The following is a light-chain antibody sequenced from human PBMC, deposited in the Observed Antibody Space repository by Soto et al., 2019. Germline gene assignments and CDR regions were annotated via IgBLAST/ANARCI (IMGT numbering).Light chain of an antibody. Sequence: EIMMTLSPATLSVSPGERATLSCRASQSVSSYLAWYQQKPGQAPRLLIYGASTRATDIPARFSGSGSGTDFTLTISRLEPEDFAVYYCQQYGSSLTFGGGTKVDNK. V-gene: IGKV3-20*01. CDR3: QQYGSSLT. J-gene: IGKJ4*01. CDR1: QSVSSY. CDR2: GAS.